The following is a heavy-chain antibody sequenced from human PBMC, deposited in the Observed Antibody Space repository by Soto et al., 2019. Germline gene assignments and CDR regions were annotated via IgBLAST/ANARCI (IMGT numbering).Heavy chain of an antibody. CDR3: ARGNRIAAAAVY. CDR1: GGSFSGYY. J-gene: IGHJ4*02. V-gene: IGHV4-34*01. CDR2: INHSGST. Sequence: ETLSLTCAVYGGSFSGYYWSWIRQPPGKGLEWIGEINHSGSTNYNPSLKSRVTISVDTSKNQFSLKLSSVTAADTAVYYCARGNRIAAAAVYWGQGTLVTVSS. D-gene: IGHD6-13*01.